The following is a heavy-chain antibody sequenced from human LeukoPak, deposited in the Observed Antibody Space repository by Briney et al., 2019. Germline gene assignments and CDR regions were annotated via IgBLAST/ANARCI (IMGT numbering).Heavy chain of an antibody. CDR1: GFTFSSYS. CDR3: AKLWEIQLWSTFDY. J-gene: IGHJ4*02. D-gene: IGHD5-18*01. Sequence: GGSLRLSCAASGFTFSSYSMNWVRQAPGKGLEWVSSISSSSGYIYYADSVKGRFTISRDNAKNSLYLQMNSLRAEDTAVYYCAKLWEIQLWSTFDYWGQGTLVTVSS. V-gene: IGHV3-21*04. CDR2: ISSSSGYI.